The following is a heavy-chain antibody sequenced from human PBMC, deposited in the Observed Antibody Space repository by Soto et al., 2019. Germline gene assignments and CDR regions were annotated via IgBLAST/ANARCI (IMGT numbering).Heavy chain of an antibody. CDR3: SRIAVAGATGYYYYGMDV. Sequence: QVQLVQSGAEVKKPGSSVKVSCKASGGTFSSYAISWVRQAPGQGLEWMGGIIPIFGTANYAQKFQGRVTITADKSTSTDYMELSSLRSEDTAVYYCSRIAVAGATGYYYYGMDVWGQGTTVTVSS. V-gene: IGHV1-69*06. D-gene: IGHD6-19*01. CDR1: GGTFSSYA. J-gene: IGHJ6*02. CDR2: IIPIFGTA.